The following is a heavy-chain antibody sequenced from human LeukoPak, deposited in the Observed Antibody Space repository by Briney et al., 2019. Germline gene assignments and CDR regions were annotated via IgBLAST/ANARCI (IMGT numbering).Heavy chain of an antibody. J-gene: IGHJ6*03. CDR2: ISSSSSTI. CDR3: ARVSYYYYYMDV. CDR1: GFTFSSYS. V-gene: IGHV3-48*04. Sequence: GGSLRLSCAASGFTFSSYSMNWVRQAPGKGLEWVSYISSSSSTIYYADSVKGRFTISRDNAKNLLYLQMNSLRAEDTAVYYCARVSYYYYYMDVWGKGTTVTVSS.